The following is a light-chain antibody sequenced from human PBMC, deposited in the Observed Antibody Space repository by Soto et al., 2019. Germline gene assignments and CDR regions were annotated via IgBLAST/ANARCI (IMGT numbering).Light chain of an antibody. J-gene: IGKJ1*01. CDR2: GAS. Sequence: EIVLTQSPGTLSLSPGERATLSCRASQSISNNYLAWYQHKPGQAPRLLIYGASSSATGIPDRFSGSGSGTDFTLTISRLEPEDFAVYYCQQYGSSWTFGQGTKVEIK. V-gene: IGKV3-20*01. CDR1: QSISNNY. CDR3: QQYGSSWT.